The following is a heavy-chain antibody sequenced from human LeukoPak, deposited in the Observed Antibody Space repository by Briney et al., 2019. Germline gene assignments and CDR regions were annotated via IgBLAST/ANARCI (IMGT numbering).Heavy chain of an antibody. Sequence: GGSLRLSCAASGFTFSSYAMGWVRQAPGKGLEWVSAISGSGGSTCYADSVKGRFTISRDNSKNTLYLQMNSLRAEDTAVYYCAKGTAMATAEYFQHWGQGTLVTVSS. CDR1: GFTFSSYA. D-gene: IGHD5-18*01. CDR3: AKGTAMATAEYFQH. V-gene: IGHV3-23*01. CDR2: ISGSGGST. J-gene: IGHJ1*01.